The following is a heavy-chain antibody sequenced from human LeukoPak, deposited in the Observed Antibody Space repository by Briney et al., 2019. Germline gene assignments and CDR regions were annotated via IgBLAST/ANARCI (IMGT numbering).Heavy chain of an antibody. J-gene: IGHJ4*02. V-gene: IGHV3-11*01. CDR3: AIYPTHIRYIVATM. CDR2: ISSSGSTI. D-gene: IGHD5-12*01. Sequence: GGSLRLSGAASGFTLSDYYMSWIRQAPRKGLEWVSYISSSGSTIYYADSVKGRFTISRDNAKNPLYLQVNSLRAEDTAVYYCAIYPTHIRYIVATMWGQGTLVTVSS. CDR1: GFTLSDYY.